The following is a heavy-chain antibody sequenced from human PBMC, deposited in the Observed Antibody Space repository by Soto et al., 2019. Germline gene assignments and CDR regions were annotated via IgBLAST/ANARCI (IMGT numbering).Heavy chain of an antibody. V-gene: IGHV3-66*01. J-gene: IGHJ4*02. CDR1: GFTVSSNY. D-gene: IGHD3-22*01. CDR2: IYSGGST. Sequence: GGSLRLSCAASGFTVSSNYMSWVRQAPGKGLEWVSVIYSGGSTYYADSVKGRFTISRDNSKNTLYLQMNSLRAEDTAVYYCARDVEDSSGYFDYWGQGTLVTVSS. CDR3: ARDVEDSSGYFDY.